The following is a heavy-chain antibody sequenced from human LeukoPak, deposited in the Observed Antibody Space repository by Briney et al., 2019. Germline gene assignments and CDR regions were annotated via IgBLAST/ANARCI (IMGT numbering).Heavy chain of an antibody. CDR1: GFTFSDYY. V-gene: IGHV3-11*03. CDR2: ISPSGRHT. D-gene: IGHD6-13*01. J-gene: IGHJ4*02. CDR3: ARQPSSQNFDY. Sequence: PGGSLRLSCAAAGFTFSDYYMSWIRQAAGKGLEWGSYISPSGRHTNYADSVKGRFTISRDNAKNSLYLQMNSLRAEDTAVYYCARQPSSQNFDYWGQGALVTVSS.